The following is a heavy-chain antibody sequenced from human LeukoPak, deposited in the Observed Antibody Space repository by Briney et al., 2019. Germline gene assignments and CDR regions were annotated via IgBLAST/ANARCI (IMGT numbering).Heavy chain of an antibody. D-gene: IGHD3-3*01. CDR2: IYYSGIT. CDR1: GGSISSTTYY. V-gene: IGHV4-39*01. J-gene: IGHJ5*01. CDR3: ARVRRSLNWFDS. Sequence: SETLSLTCTVSGGSISSTTYYWGWIRQPPGKGLEWIGIIYYSGITHYNPSLKSRVTILVDTSKNQFSLKLSSVTDADTAVYYCARVRRSLNWFDSWGQGTLVTVSS.